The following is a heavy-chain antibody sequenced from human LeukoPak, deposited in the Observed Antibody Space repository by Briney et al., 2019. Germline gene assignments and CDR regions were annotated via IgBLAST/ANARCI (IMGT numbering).Heavy chain of an antibody. J-gene: IGHJ3*02. CDR1: GFTFRSYW. D-gene: IGHD3-10*01. CDR3: ARDRGGSASDI. Sequence: QPGGSLRLSCAPSGFTFRSYWMHWVRQAPGKGLVWVSRINSDGSSTSYADSVKGRFTISRDNAKNTLYLQMNSLRAADTAVYHCARDRGGSASDILGQGTMVTVSS. V-gene: IGHV3-74*01. CDR2: INSDGSST.